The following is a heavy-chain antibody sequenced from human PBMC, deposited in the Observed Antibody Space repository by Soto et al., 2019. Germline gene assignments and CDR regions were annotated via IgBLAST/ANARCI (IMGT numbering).Heavy chain of an antibody. CDR1: GASLTKSY. Sequence: SETLSLTCNVSGASLTKSYWSWIRQPPGTGLEWIGNVFYSGTTRYNPSLKRRVSMSVDTSKIQFSLRLSFVTAADTAVYYCARERIGEDYYYGMDVWGQGTTVTVS. V-gene: IGHV4-59*01. CDR2: VFYSGTT. D-gene: IGHD2-21*01. J-gene: IGHJ6*02. CDR3: ARERIGEDYYYGMDV.